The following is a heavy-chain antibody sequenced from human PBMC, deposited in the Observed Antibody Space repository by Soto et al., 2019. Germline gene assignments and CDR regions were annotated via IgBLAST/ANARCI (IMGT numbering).Heavy chain of an antibody. V-gene: IGHV3-48*01. Sequence: GGSLRLSCAASGFTFSSYSMNWVRQAPGKGLEWVSYISSSSSSTIYYADSVKGRFTISRDNAKNSLYLQMNSLRAEDTAVYYCASRYDILTGQQLEAADWYFDLWGRGTLVTVSS. J-gene: IGHJ2*01. D-gene: IGHD3-9*01. CDR2: ISSSSSSTI. CDR3: ASRYDILTGQQLEAADWYFDL. CDR1: GFTFSSYS.